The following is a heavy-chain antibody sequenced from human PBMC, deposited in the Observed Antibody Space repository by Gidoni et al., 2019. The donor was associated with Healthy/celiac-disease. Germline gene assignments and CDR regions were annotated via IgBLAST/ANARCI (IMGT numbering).Heavy chain of an antibody. J-gene: IGHJ4*02. D-gene: IGHD2-8*01. V-gene: IGHV3-30*02. CDR3: AKEGTSGTIDY. CDR1: GFTFSSYG. Sequence: QVQLVESGGGVVQPGGSLRLSCAASGFTFSSYGMHWVRQAPGKGLEWVACIRYDGSNKYYADSVKGRFTISRDNSKNTLYLQMNSLRAEDTAVYYCAKEGTSGTIDYWGQGTLVTVSS. CDR2: IRYDGSNK.